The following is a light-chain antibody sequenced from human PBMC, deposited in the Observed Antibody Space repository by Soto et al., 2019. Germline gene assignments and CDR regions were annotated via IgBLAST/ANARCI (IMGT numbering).Light chain of an antibody. CDR2: DAS. CDR3: QQRNTWPFT. J-gene: IGKJ3*01. Sequence: EIVLTQSPATLSVSPGERATLSCRASQSVSSSLVWYQQKPGQPPRLLIYDASNRATAIPARFSGSGSGTDFSLSISSLEHDDFAVYYCQQRNTWPFTFGPGTKVDIK. CDR1: QSVSSS. V-gene: IGKV3-11*01.